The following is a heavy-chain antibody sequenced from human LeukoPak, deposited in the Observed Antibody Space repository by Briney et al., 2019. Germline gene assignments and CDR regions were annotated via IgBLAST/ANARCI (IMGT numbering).Heavy chain of an antibody. Sequence: TGGSLRLSCAASGFTFSSYGMHWVRQAPGKGLEWVAVIWYDGSNKYYADSVKGRFTISRDNSKNTLYLQMNSLRAEDTAVYYCAKDRRGTTLFDYWGQGTLVTVAS. V-gene: IGHV3-33*06. CDR3: AKDRRGTTLFDY. J-gene: IGHJ4*02. CDR2: IWYDGSNK. D-gene: IGHD3-16*01. CDR1: GFTFSSYG.